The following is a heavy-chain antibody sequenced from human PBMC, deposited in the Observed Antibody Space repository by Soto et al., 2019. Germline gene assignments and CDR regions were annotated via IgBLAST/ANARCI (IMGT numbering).Heavy chain of an antibody. J-gene: IGHJ6*03. D-gene: IGHD3-9*01. CDR3: ASDWFYMDV. CDR2: SSSDSGTI. CDR1: GFPFSNYP. Sequence: GGPLRLSCAASGFPFSNYPMNCVRQAPGKGLEWISYSSSDSGTIYYADSVKGRFSISRDNAKNSLFLQMNSLRVEDTAVYYCASDWFYMDVWGKGTSVTVSS. V-gene: IGHV3-48*01.